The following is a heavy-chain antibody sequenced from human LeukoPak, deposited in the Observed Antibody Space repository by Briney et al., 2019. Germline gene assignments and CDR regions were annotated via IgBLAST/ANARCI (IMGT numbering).Heavy chain of an antibody. CDR2: IIPIFNTA. J-gene: IGHJ4*02. CDR3: ARGGRWPGDYFDY. CDR1: GGPFSSYA. D-gene: IGHD3-10*01. V-gene: IGHV1-69*13. Sequence: SVKVTFKTSGGPFSSYAISWVRQPPGQGLEWMRRIIPIFNTADYAQKFQGRVTIIADESTSTAYMELSSLTSEDTAVYYCARGGRWPGDYFDYWGQGSLVTVSS.